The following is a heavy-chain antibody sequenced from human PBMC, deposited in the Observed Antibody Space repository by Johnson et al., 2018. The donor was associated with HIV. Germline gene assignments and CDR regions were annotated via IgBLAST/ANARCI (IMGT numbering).Heavy chain of an antibody. V-gene: IGHV3-30-3*01. D-gene: IGHD3-3*01. CDR3: ARGSYNFWSGEREAFDI. J-gene: IGHJ3*02. Sequence: QVQLVESGGGLVKPGGSLRLSCAVSGFTFSDYYMSWIRQAPGKGLEWVAVMSSDGFTKYYADSVKGRFPNPRDNSKNTLYLQMNSLRAEDTAVYYCARGSYNFWSGEREAFDIWGQGTMVTVSS. CDR1: GFTFSDYY. CDR2: MSSDGFTK.